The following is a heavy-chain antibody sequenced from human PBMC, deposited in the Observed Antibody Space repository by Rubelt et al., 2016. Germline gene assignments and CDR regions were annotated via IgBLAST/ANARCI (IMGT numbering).Heavy chain of an antibody. V-gene: IGHV3-23*01. J-gene: IGHJ4*02. CDR2: LSGSGGDT. D-gene: IGHD3-22*01. Sequence: NYAMNWVRQAPGKGLEWVSALSGSGGDTFHADSVKGRFTISRDNSKNTLYLQMNSLRAEDTAVYYCARAQDSGVYYVEFDYWGQGTLVTVSS. CDR1: NYA. CDR3: ARAQDSGVYYVEFDY.